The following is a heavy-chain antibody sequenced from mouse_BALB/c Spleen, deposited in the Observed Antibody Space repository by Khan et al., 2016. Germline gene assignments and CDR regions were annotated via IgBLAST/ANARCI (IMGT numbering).Heavy chain of an antibody. CDR1: GYAFTTYN. CDR2: IDPYNGAS. Sequence: VQLQQSGPELVKPGASVTVSCKGSGYAFTTYNMYWVKQSHGKSLEWIGYIDPYNGASSYNQKLKDKATLTVDESSSTAYMHLNSLTSEDSAVHYCARWDGNYVPFAYWGQGTLVTVSA. D-gene: IGHD2-1*01. J-gene: IGHJ3*01. V-gene: IGHV1S135*01. CDR3: ARWDGNYVPFAY.